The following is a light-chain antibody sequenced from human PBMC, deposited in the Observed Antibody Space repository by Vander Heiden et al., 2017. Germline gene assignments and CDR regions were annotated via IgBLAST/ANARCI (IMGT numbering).Light chain of an antibody. CDR1: QDISNY. V-gene: IGKV1-33*01. J-gene: IGKJ4*01. CDR2: DAS. Sequence: DIQMTQSPSSLSASVGDRVTITCQASQDISNYLNWYQQKPGKAPKLLIYDASNLETGVPSRFSRSGSGTDFTFTISSLQPEDIATYYCQQDDNLPHTFGGGTKVEIK. CDR3: QQDDNLPHT.